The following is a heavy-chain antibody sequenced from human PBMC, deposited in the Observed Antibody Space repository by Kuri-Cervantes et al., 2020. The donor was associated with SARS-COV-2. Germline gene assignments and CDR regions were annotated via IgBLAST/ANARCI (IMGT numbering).Heavy chain of an antibody. D-gene: IGHD1-7*01. V-gene: IGHV4-30-2*01. CDR1: GGSISSGGYS. CDR2: IYHSGST. Sequence: SETLSLTCAVSGGSISSGGYSWSWIRQPPGKGLEWIGYIYHSGSTYYNPSLKSRVTISVDRSKNQFSLKLSSVTAADTAVYYCAGSITGTTVHEGFDYWGQGTLVTVSS. CDR3: AGSITGTTVHEGFDY. J-gene: IGHJ4*02.